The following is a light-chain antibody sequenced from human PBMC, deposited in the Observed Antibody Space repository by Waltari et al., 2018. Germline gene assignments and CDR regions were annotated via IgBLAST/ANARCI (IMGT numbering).Light chain of an antibody. Sequence: DVVMTQSPDSLAVSLGERATTKCKSSQSLLYTSNNKNYVAWYQQKPGQPPKILIYWASIRESGVPDRFSGSWSGTDFTLTISGLQAEDVASYFCLQYLHTPRTFGQGTKVEIK. J-gene: IGKJ1*01. CDR1: QSLLYTSNNKNY. CDR2: WAS. CDR3: LQYLHTPRT. V-gene: IGKV4-1*01.